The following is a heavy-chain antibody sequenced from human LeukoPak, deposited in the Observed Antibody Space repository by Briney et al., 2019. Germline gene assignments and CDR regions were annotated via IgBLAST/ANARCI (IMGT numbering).Heavy chain of an antibody. J-gene: IGHJ3*02. D-gene: IGHD5-12*01. CDR2: INAGNGNT. V-gene: IGHV1-3*01. CDR1: GYTFTSYA. Sequence: GASVKVSCKASGYTFTSYAMHWVRQAPGQRLEWMGWINAGNGNTKYSQKFQGRVTITRDTSASTAYMELSSLRSEDTAVYYCARSIRGYSGYDHFDIWGQGTMVTVSS. CDR3: ARSIRGYSGYDHFDI.